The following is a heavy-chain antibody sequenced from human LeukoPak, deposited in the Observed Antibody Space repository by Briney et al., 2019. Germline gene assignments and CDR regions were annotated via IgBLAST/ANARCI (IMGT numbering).Heavy chain of an antibody. CDR1: GFTFDDYG. V-gene: IGHV3-20*04. CDR2: IYWNGGNT. CDR3: AREPRESGSYYSFDI. D-gene: IGHD1-26*01. J-gene: IGHJ3*02. Sequence: GGSLRLSCAASGFTFDDYGMSWVRQAPGKGLEWVSGIYWNGGNTRYADSVKGRFTISRDNAKNSLYLQMNSLRAEDTALYYCAREPRESGSYYSFDIWGQGTMVTVSS.